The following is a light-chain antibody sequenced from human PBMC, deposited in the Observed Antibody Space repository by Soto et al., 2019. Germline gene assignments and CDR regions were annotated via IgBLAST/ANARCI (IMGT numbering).Light chain of an antibody. CDR1: SSDVGSYNL. CDR2: EDT. V-gene: IGLV2-23*01. J-gene: IGLJ1*01. Sequence: QSALTQPASVSGSPGQSITISCTGTSSDVGSYNLVSWYQQHLGKAPKLMIYEDTKRPSGVSNRFSGPKSGNTASLTISGLQAEDEADYYCCSYAGISTSVFGTGTKGTVL. CDR3: CSYAGISTSV.